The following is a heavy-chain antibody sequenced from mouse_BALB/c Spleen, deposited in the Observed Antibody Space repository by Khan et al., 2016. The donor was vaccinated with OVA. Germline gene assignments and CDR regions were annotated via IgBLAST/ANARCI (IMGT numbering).Heavy chain of an antibody. J-gene: IGHJ3*01. D-gene: IGHD2-12*01. Sequence: VQLKQSGPELVKPGDSVKMSCKASGYTFTSYVMHWVKQTPGLGLEWIGYIYPFNDDTKYNEKFKGKATLTSDKSSSTAYMELSSLTSEDSAVYYCAQVGSSYESLAYGVKGTLVTFS. CDR2: IYPFNDDT. V-gene: IGHV1S136*01. CDR1: GYTFTSYV. CDR3: AQVGSSYESLAY.